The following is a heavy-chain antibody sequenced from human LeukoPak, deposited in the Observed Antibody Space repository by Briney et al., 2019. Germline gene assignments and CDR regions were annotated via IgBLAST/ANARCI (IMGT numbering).Heavy chain of an antibody. CDR2: ISGSGGST. V-gene: IGHV3-23*01. D-gene: IGHD6-19*01. J-gene: IGHJ4*02. CDR1: GFTFSSYA. Sequence: GGSLRLSCAASGFTFSSYAMSWVRQAPGKGLEWVSAISGSGGSTYYADSVKGRFTISRDNSKNTLYLQMNSLRAEDTAVYYRAKDAARQWLVRGVFDYWGQGTLVTVSS. CDR3: AKDAARQWLVRGVFDY.